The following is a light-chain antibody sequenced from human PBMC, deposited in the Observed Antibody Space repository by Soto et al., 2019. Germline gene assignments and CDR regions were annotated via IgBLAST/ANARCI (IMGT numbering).Light chain of an antibody. Sequence: DIQMTQSLSTLSASVGDRVTITCRASQSINNYLAWYQQKPGKAPKLLIYKASTLESGVPSRFSGSGSGTEFTLSISSLQPDDFATYYCQQYESFPRTFGQGTKVEIK. CDR3: QQYESFPRT. CDR2: KAS. V-gene: IGKV1-5*03. CDR1: QSINNY. J-gene: IGKJ1*01.